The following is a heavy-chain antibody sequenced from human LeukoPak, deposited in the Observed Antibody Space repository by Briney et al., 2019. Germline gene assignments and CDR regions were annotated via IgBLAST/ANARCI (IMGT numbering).Heavy chain of an antibody. D-gene: IGHD3-3*01. J-gene: IGHJ4*02. CDR2: ISYDGSDK. V-gene: IGHV3-30*18. CDR1: GFTFSSHG. CDR3: AKVRDMSGYYSF. Sequence: GRSLRLSCAASGFTFSSHGMHWVRQGPGKGLEWVAVISYDGSDKYYADSVKGRFTTSRDNSRNTLYLQMSSLRAEDTAVYYCAKVRDMSGYYSFWGQGTLVTVSS.